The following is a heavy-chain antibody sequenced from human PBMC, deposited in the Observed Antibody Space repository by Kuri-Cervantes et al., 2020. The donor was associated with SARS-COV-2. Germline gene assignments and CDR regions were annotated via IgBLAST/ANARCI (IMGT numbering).Heavy chain of an antibody. CDR1: GFTLSSYW. CDR3: ARATNYYDSSGYSFSTGGCFDY. V-gene: IGHV3-7*04. J-gene: IGHJ4*02. CDR2: IKQDGSEK. D-gene: IGHD3-22*01. Sequence: GESLKISCAASGFTLSSYWMSWVRQAPGKGLEWVANIKQDGSEKYYVDSVKGRFTISRDNAKNSLYLQMNSLRAEDTAVYYCARATNYYDSSGYSFSTGGCFDYWGQGTLVTVSS.